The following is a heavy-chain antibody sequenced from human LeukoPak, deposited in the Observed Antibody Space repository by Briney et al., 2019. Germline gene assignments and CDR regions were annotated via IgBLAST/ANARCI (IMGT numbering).Heavy chain of an antibody. Sequence: GRSLRLSCAASGFTFNSYSMNWVRQAPGEGLEWVSGISPRGDITYYKDSVRGRFTISRDNFKNTVSLQLNSLRAEDTAMYYCAKDDDWGRFNHWGQGTLVTVSS. D-gene: IGHD3-16*01. V-gene: IGHV3-23*01. CDR2: ISPRGDIT. J-gene: IGHJ1*01. CDR3: AKDDDWGRFNH. CDR1: GFTFNSYS.